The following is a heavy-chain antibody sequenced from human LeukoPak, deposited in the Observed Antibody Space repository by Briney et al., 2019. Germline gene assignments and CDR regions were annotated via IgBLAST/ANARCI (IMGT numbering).Heavy chain of an antibody. J-gene: IGHJ4*02. Sequence: PSGTLSLTCAVSGGSISSSNWWSWVRQPPGKGLEWIGGIYHSGSTNYNPSLKSRVTISVDKSKNQFSLKLSSVTAADTAVYYCARAHRGDYYDSSGYIDYWGQGTLVTVSS. CDR1: GGSISSSNW. CDR2: IYHSGST. V-gene: IGHV4-4*02. CDR3: ARAHRGDYYDSSGYIDY. D-gene: IGHD3-22*01.